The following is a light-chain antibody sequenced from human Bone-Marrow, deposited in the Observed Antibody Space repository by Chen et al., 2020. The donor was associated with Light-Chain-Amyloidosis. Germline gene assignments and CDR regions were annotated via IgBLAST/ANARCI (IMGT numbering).Light chain of an antibody. CDR3: CSYAGSQIFV. J-gene: IGLJ1*01. CDR2: EDN. CDR1: STDVGNYNL. V-gene: IGLV2-23*01. Sequence: QSALTQPASVSGSPGQSITISCTGTSTDVGNYNLVSWYQRHPGKAPKLIIFEDNKRPSGVPSRFSGSRYGYTASLTISGLQAEDESDYYCCSYAGSQIFVFGTGSRVTVL.